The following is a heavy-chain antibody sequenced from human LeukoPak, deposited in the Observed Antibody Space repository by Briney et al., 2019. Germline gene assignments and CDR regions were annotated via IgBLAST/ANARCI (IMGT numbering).Heavy chain of an antibody. CDR1: GFTVSSNY. CDR2: ISGSGGST. Sequence: GGSLRLSCAASGFTVSSNYMSWVRQAPGKGLEWVSAISGSGGSTYYADSVKGRFTISRDNAKNTLYLQMNSLRAEDTAVYYCARGGYLNYYMDVWGKGTTVTISS. V-gene: IGHV3-23*01. CDR3: ARGGYLNYYMDV. D-gene: IGHD2-15*01. J-gene: IGHJ6*03.